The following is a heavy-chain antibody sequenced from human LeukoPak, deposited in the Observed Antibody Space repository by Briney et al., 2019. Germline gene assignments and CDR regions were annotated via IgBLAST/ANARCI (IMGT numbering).Heavy chain of an antibody. J-gene: IGHJ6*02. D-gene: IGHD2-8*01. CDR2: IYHSGST. V-gene: IGHV4-30-2*01. CDR3: ARGPVSPKDYYYYYGMDV. Sequence: SETLSLTCAVSGGSISSGGYSWSWNRQPRGKGLEWIGYIYHSGSTYYNPSLKSRVTISVDRSKNQFSLKLSSVTAADTAVYYCARGPVSPKDYYYYYGMDVWGQGTAVTVSS. CDR1: GGSISSGGYS.